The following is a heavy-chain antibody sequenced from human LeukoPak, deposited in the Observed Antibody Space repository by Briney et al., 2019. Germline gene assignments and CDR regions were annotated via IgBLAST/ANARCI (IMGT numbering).Heavy chain of an antibody. CDR3: ASKMRGMSYWYFDL. Sequence: PSETLSLTCSVSGDSINRYYWSWIRQSPGKGLEWIGSIYNSRYTNYNPSLKSRVTISADTPRNQISLDLISVTAADTALYYCASKMRGMSYWYFDLWGRGTLVTVSS. V-gene: IGHV4-59*08. J-gene: IGHJ2*01. CDR2: IYNSRYT. CDR1: GDSINRYY. D-gene: IGHD1-26*01.